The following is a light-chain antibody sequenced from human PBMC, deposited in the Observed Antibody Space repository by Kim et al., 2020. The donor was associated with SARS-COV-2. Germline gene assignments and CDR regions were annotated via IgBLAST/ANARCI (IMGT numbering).Light chain of an antibody. Sequence: SISVYLNWYQQKPGKVPKLLIYAATTLQSGFPSRFSGSGSGTDFSLSNSSLQPEDSATYYCQQTYSGWTFGQGTKVDIK. V-gene: IGKV1-39*01. CDR3: QQTYSGWT. CDR1: SISVY. J-gene: IGKJ1*01. CDR2: AAT.